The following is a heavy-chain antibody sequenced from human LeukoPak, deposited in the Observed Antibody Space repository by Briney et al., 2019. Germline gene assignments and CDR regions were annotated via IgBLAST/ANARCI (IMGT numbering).Heavy chain of an antibody. CDR1: GFTFSSYS. J-gene: IGHJ4*02. Sequence: GGSLRLSCTASGFTFSSYSMNWVRQAPGKGLEWVSFIYSAGSIYYSDSVKGRFTISIDNSKNTLYLQMNSLRAEDTAVYYCARRAGAYTHPYDYWGQGTLVTVSS. D-gene: IGHD3-16*01. V-gene: IGHV3-53*01. CDR2: IYSAGSI. CDR3: ARRAGAYTHPYDY.